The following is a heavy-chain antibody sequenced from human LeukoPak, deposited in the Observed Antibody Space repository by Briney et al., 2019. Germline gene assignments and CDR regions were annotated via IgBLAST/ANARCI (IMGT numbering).Heavy chain of an antibody. Sequence: GESLKISCKGSGYSFTSYWNGWVRQMPGKGLEWMGIIYPGDSDTRYSPSFQGQVTISADKSISTAYLQWSSLKASDTAMYYCARPAYYDFWSGYYAVYWGQGTLVTVSS. CDR3: ARPAYYDFWSGYYAVY. CDR2: IYPGDSDT. J-gene: IGHJ4*02. CDR1: GYSFTSYW. D-gene: IGHD3-3*01. V-gene: IGHV5-51*01.